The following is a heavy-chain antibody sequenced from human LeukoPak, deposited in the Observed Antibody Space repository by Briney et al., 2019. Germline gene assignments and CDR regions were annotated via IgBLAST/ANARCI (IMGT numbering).Heavy chain of an antibody. V-gene: IGHV4-30-2*01. CDR3: ARYGSAEAVAAGKTEEDYYFDY. D-gene: IGHD4-17*01. CDR1: GGSISSGGYY. Sequence: PSETLSLTCTVSGGSISSGGYYWSWIRQPPGKGLEWIGYIYHSGSTYYNPSLKSRVTISVDRSKNQFSLKLISVTAADTAVYYCARYGSAEAVAAGKTEEDYYFDYWGQGTLVTVSS. CDR2: IYHSGST. J-gene: IGHJ4*02.